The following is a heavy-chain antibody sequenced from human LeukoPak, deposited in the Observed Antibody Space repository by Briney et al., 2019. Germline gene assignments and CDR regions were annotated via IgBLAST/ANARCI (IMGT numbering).Heavy chain of an antibody. D-gene: IGHD4-17*01. CDR2: IIPIFGTA. CDR3: ARERHDYGDHVGAFDI. CDR1: GGTFSSYA. Sequence: SVKVPCKASGGTFSSYAISWVRQAPGQGLEWMGGIIPIFGTANYAQKFQGRVTITADESTSTAYMELSSLRSEDTAVYYCARERHDYGDHVGAFDIWGQGTMVTVSS. J-gene: IGHJ3*02. V-gene: IGHV1-69*01.